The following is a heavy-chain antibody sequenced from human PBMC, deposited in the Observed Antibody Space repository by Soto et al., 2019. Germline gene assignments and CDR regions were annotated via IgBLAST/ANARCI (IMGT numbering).Heavy chain of an antibody. V-gene: IGHV4-61*01. Sequence: QVQLQESGPGLVKPSETLSLTCTVSGGSVSSGSYYWSWIRQPPGKGLEWIGYIYYSGSTNYNPSLKRRVTISGDTSKNQFSLKLSSVTAADTAVYYCASRYGSPLGFDYWGQGTLVTVSS. CDR3: ASRYGSPLGFDY. CDR2: IYYSGST. J-gene: IGHJ4*02. D-gene: IGHD4-17*01. CDR1: GGSVSSGSYY.